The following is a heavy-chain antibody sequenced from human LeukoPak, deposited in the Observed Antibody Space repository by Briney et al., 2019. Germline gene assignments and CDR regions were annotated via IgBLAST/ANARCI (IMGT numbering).Heavy chain of an antibody. CDR2: IYTSGST. Sequence: PSQTLSLTCTVSGGSISSGSYYWSWIRQPAGKGLEWIGRIYTSGSTNYNPSLKSRVTISVDTSKNQFSLKLSSVTAADTAVYYCARLSRVPIVVVHNYGMDVWGQGTTVTVSS. CDR3: ARLSRVPIVVVHNYGMDV. CDR1: GGSISSGSYY. J-gene: IGHJ6*02. D-gene: IGHD2-2*01. V-gene: IGHV4-61*02.